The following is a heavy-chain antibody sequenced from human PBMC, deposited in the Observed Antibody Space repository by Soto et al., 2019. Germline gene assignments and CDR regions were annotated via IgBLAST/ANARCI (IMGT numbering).Heavy chain of an antibody. V-gene: IGHV4-59*08. CDR1: GGSISSYC. CDR2: IYYSGST. J-gene: IGHJ5*02. CDR3: ARYEYSSSSVVDWFDP. Sequence: QVQLQESGPGLVKPSETLSLTCTVSGGSISSYCWSWIRQPPGKGLEWIGYIYYSGSTNYNPSLKSRVTISVDTSKNQFSLKLSSVTAADTAVYYCARYEYSSSSVVDWFDPWGQGTLVTVSS. D-gene: IGHD6-6*01.